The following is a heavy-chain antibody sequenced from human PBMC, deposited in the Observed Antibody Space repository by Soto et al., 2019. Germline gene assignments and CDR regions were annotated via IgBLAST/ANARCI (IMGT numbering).Heavy chain of an antibody. CDR3: ARQGGVYSSNAVVV. Sequence: QLQLQESGPGLVKASETLSLTCTVSGGSISSSSYHWGWIRQPPGKGLEWIGSIYYSGRTYYNPSLKCQVTISVDTSKNQFSLKLSAVTAADTAVFYCARQGGVYSSNAVVVWGEGTTVTVSS. V-gene: IGHV4-39*01. CDR1: GGSISSSSYH. CDR2: IYYSGRT. J-gene: IGHJ6*04. D-gene: IGHD4-4*01.